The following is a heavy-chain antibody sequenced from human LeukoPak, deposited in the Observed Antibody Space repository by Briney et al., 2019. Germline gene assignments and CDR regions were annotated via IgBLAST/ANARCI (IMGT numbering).Heavy chain of an antibody. D-gene: IGHD5-12*01. CDR2: IYYSGST. V-gene: IGHV4-59*01. J-gene: IGHJ4*02. CDR1: GGSISSYY. Sequence: SETLSLTCTVSGGSISSYYWSWIRQPPGKGLEWIGYIYYSGSTNYNPSLKSRVTISVDTSKNQFSLKLSSVTAADTAVYYCARASRGYDSHFDYWGQGTLVTVSS. CDR3: ARASRGYDSHFDY.